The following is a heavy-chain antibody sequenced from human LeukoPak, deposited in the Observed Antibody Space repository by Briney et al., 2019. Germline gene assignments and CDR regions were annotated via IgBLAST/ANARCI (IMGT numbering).Heavy chain of an antibody. D-gene: IGHD4-17*01. V-gene: IGHV3-7*01. J-gene: IGHJ2*01. CDR3: ARGGNHGDYWYFDL. Sequence: RGSLRLSCSASEFTFSNFWMSWVRQAPVKGPEWVANIKQDGSEKYYVDSVKGRFTISRDNAETSLHLQMNSLRAEDTAVYYCARGGNHGDYWYFDLWGRGTLVTVSS. CDR1: EFTFSNFW. CDR2: IKQDGSEK.